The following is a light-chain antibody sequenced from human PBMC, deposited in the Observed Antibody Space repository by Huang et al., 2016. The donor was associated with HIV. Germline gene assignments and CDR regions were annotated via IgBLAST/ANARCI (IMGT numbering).Light chain of an antibody. CDR1: QTVTNNY. V-gene: IGKV3-20*01. CDR2: GAS. Sequence: IVLTQSPDTLSFSPGERATLSCRASQTVTNNYLAWYQQRPGQAPRLLIYGASTRATGIPDRFSGSGSGTDFTLTISRLEPKDFVVYYCQQFGSSPPYSFGQGTKLEIK. J-gene: IGKJ2*03. CDR3: QQFGSSPPYS.